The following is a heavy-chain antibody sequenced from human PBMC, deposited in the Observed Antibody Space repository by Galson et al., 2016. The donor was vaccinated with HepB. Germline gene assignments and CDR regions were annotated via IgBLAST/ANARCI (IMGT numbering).Heavy chain of an antibody. D-gene: IGHD3-9*01. CDR3: ARDWARHYDILTGSIDY. CDR2: IYYSGTT. J-gene: IGHJ4*02. CDR1: GGSISSSSYY. Sequence: SETLSLTCTVSGGSISSSSYYWGWIRQPPGKGLEWIGSIYYSGTTYYNPSLKSRVTISVDTSKDQFSLKLTSVTAADTAVYYCARDWARHYDILTGSIDYWGQGTLVTVSS. V-gene: IGHV4-39*07.